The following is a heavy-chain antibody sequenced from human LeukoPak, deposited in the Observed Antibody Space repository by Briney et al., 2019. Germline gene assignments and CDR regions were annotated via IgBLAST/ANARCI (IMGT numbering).Heavy chain of an antibody. CDR2: IYTSGST. CDR3: ARRQAHRYCSGGSCYGWFDP. Sequence: PSETLSLTCTVSGGSISSYYWSWIRQPPGKGLEWIGYIYTSGSTNYNPSLKSRVTISVDTSKNQFSLKLSSVTAAGTAVYYCARRQAHRYCSGGSCYGWFDPWGQGTLVTVSS. CDR1: GGSISSYY. J-gene: IGHJ5*02. V-gene: IGHV4-4*09. D-gene: IGHD2-15*01.